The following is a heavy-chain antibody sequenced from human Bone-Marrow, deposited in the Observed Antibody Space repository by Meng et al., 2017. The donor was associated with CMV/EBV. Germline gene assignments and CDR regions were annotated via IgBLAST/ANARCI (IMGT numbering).Heavy chain of an antibody. CDR1: GYTFTGYY. J-gene: IGHJ4*02. D-gene: IGHD6-19*01. CDR2: INPNSGGT. V-gene: IGHV1-2*02. CDR3: ARVSHSSSGWRGPFDY. Sequence: ASVKVSCKASGYTFTGYYMHWVRQAPGQGLEWMGWINPNSGGTNYAQKFQGRVTMTRDTSISTAYMELSRLRSDDTAVYYCARVSHSSSGWRGPFDYWGQGTLVPSPQ.